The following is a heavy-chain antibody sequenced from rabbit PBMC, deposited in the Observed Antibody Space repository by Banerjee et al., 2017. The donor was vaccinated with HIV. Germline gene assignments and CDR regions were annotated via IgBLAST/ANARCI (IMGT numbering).Heavy chain of an antibody. Sequence: QEQLKESGGGLVQPGGSLTLTCTASGFSFSSGYYMYWVRQAPGKGLEWIACIDTGSGSAWYASWVNGRFTISKTSSTTVTLQMTSLTAADTATYFCGRDRGVGYDLNLWGQGTLVTVS. CDR3: GRDRGVGYDLNL. V-gene: IGHV1S45*01. D-gene: IGHD6-1*01. CDR1: GFSFSSGYY. J-gene: IGHJ3*01. CDR2: IDTGSGSA.